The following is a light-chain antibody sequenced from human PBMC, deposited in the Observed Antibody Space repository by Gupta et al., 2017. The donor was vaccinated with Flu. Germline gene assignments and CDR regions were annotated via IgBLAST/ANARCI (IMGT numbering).Light chain of an antibody. CDR1: QNIRGSY. V-gene: IGKV3-20*01. J-gene: IGKJ1*01. Sequence: GTLSFSPGERVALSCRASQNIRGSYLAWYQQKGGQAPRLLIYDASSRATGIPDRFSGSESDSDFTLTISRLEPEDFADYYCQQYSETPWTFGQGTKEDIK. CDR3: QQYSETPWT. CDR2: DAS.